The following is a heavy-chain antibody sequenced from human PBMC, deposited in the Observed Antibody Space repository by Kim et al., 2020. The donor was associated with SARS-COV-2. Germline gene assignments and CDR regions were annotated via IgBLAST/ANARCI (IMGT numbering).Heavy chain of an antibody. J-gene: IGHJ5*02. CDR1: GYTFSNYA. D-gene: IGHD6-6*01. V-gene: IGHV3-23*01. CDR2: ISGNGGAT. Sequence: GGSLRLSCAASGYTFSNYAMHWVRQAPGEGPEWVSTISGNGGATYYRDSVLGRFTISRDNSKNMLYLQMNSLRAEDTAVYFCAKGYLSSLAAQGHNWFDPWGQGTLVSVSA. CDR3: AKGYLSSLAAQGHNWFDP.